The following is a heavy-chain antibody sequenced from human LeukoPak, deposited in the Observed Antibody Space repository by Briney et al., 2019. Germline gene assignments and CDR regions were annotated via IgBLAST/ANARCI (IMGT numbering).Heavy chain of an antibody. D-gene: IGHD3-9*01. V-gene: IGHV3-48*03. J-gene: IGHJ4*02. CDR3: AKDQYDILTGSTRAPPYYFDY. Sequence: PGGSLRLSCAASGFTFSSYEMNWARQAPGKGLEWVSYISSSGSTIYYADSVKGRFTISRDNAKNSLYLQMNSLRAEDTAVYYCAKDQYDILTGSTRAPPYYFDYWGQGTLVTVSS. CDR1: GFTFSSYE. CDR2: ISSSGSTI.